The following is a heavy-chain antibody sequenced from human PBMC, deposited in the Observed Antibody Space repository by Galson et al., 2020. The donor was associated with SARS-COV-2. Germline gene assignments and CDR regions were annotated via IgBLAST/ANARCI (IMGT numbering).Heavy chain of an antibody. CDR1: GGSISSSSYY. CDR3: ARVRWFGELLSGYYYGMDV. CDR2: IYYSGST. J-gene: IGHJ6*02. Sequence: ASETLSLTCTVSGGSISSSSYYWGWIRQPPGKGLAWIGSIYYSGSTYYNPSLKGRVTISVDTSKNQFSLKLSSVTAADTAVYYCARVRWFGELLSGYYYGMDVWGQGTTVTVSS. D-gene: IGHD3-10*01. V-gene: IGHV4-39*07.